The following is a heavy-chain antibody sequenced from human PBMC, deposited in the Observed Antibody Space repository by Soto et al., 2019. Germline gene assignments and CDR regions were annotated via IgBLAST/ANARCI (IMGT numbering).Heavy chain of an antibody. D-gene: IGHD2-15*01. J-gene: IGHJ4*02. CDR3: ATRHLPYCSGGTCNPFDF. V-gene: IGHV3-23*01. CDR2: ISVRGDSA. CDR1: GFTFTTYA. Sequence: GGSLRLSCAASGFTFTTYAMSWVRQAPGKGLEWVSTISVRGDSAYYADSVKGRFAVSRDNSKNTIYLQVNSLRAEDTAIYYCATRHLPYCSGGTCNPFDFWAQGTLVTVSS.